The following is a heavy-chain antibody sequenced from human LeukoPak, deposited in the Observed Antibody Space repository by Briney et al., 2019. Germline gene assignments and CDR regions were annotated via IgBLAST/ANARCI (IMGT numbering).Heavy chain of an antibody. V-gene: IGHV3-33*01. CDR3: ARGDFPV. CDR2: IWYDGSNK. CDR1: GFTLSSYG. Sequence: GRSLRLSCAASGFTLSSYGMHWVRQAPGKGLEWVAVIWYDGSNKYYADSVKGRFTISRDNSKNTLYLQMNSLRAEDTAVYYCARGDFPVWGQGTTVTVSS. J-gene: IGHJ6*02. D-gene: IGHD3-3*01.